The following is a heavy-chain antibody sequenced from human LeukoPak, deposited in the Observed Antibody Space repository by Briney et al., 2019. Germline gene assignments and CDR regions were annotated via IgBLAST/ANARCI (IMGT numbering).Heavy chain of an antibody. D-gene: IGHD3-10*01. Sequence: GGSLRLSCAASGLTVSSNYMTWVRQAPGKGLEWVSIIYSGGSTYYADSVRGRFTISRDNSKNTLYLQMNSLRAEDTAVYYCARWWFYYGSGSYLDYWGQGTLVTVSS. CDR1: GLTVSSNY. J-gene: IGHJ4*02. V-gene: IGHV3-66*01. CDR2: IYSGGST. CDR3: ARWWFYYGSGSYLDY.